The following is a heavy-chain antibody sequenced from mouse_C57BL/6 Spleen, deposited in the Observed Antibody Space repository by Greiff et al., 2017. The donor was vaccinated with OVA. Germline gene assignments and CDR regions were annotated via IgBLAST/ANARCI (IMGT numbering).Heavy chain of an antibody. V-gene: IGHV1-55*01. CDR1: GYTFTSYW. J-gene: IGHJ4*01. CDR3: ARIYYDYDAYYAMDY. CDR2: IYPGSGST. Sequence: VQLQQPGAELVKPGASVKMSCKASGYTFTSYWITWVKQRPGQGLEWIGDIYPGSGSTNYNEKFKSKATLTVDTSSSTAYMQLSSLTSEDSAVYYGARIYYDYDAYYAMDYWGQGTSVTVSS. D-gene: IGHD2-4*01.